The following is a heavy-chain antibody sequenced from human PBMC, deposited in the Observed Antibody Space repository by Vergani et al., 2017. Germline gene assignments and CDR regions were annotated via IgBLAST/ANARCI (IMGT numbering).Heavy chain of an antibody. CDR2: IRYDGSNK. CDR3: ANNPSYSYYCGMDV. Sequence: QVQLVESGGGVVQPGGSLRLSCAASGFTFSSYGMHWVRQAPGKGLEWVAFIRYDGSNKYYADSVKGRFTISRDNSKNTLYLQMNSLRAEDPAVYYCANNPSYSYYCGMDVWGQGTTVTVSS. CDR1: GFTFSSYG. J-gene: IGHJ6*02. V-gene: IGHV3-30*02.